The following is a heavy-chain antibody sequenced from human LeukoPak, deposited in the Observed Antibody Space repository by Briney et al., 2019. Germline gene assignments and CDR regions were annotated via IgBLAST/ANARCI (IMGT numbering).Heavy chain of an antibody. CDR2: ISAYDGNT. CDR3: ARDRGELAIFDY. D-gene: IGHD1-26*01. CDR1: GYTFTGYY. J-gene: IGHJ4*02. V-gene: IGHV1-18*04. Sequence: ASVKVSCKASGYTFTGYYMHWVRQAPGQGLEWMGWISAYDGNTNYAQKLQGGVTMTTDTSTSTAYMELRSLRSDDTAVYYCARDRGELAIFDYWGQGTLVTVSS.